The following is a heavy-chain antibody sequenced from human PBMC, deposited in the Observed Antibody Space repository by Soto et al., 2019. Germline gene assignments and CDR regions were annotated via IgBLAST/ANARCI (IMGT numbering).Heavy chain of an antibody. Sequence: GGSLRLSCAASGFNISSYEMNWVRQATGKGLEWVSAISGSGGSTYYADSVKGRFTISRDNSKNTLYLQMNSLRAEDTAVYYCAKEYGGGGWLQFYYYGMVVWGQGTTVTVSS. J-gene: IGHJ6*02. CDR1: GFNISSYE. V-gene: IGHV3-23*01. CDR2: ISGSGGST. CDR3: AKEYGGGGWLQFYYYGMVV. D-gene: IGHD5-12*01.